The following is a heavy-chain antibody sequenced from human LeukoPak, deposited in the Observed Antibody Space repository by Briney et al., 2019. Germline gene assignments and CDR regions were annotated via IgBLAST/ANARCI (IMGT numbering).Heavy chain of an antibody. V-gene: IGHV4-31*03. CDR1: GGSISSGGYY. Sequence: SQTLSLTCTVSGGSISSGGYYWSWIRQHPGKGLEWIGYIYYSGSTYYNPSLKSRVTISVDTSKNQFSLKLSSVTAADTAVYYCAREAPLAAAGKGYFDYWGQGTLVTVSS. J-gene: IGHJ4*02. CDR2: IYYSGST. CDR3: AREAPLAAAGKGYFDY. D-gene: IGHD6-13*01.